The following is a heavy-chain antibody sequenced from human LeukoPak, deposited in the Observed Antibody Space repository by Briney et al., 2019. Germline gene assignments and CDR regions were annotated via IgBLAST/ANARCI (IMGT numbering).Heavy chain of an antibody. CDR3: ARIYDSSGYYEDY. Sequence: SETLSLTCTVSGGSISSYYWSWIRQPSGKGLEWIGYIYYSGSTNYNPSLKSRVTISVDTSKNQFSLKLSSVTAADTAVYYCARIYDSSGYYEDYWGQGTLVTVSS. CDR1: GGSISSYY. CDR2: IYYSGST. D-gene: IGHD3-22*01. J-gene: IGHJ4*02. V-gene: IGHV4-59*01.